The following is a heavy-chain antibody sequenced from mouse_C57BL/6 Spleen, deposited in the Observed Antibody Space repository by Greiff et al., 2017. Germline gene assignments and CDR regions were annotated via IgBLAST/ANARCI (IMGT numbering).Heavy chain of an antibody. V-gene: IGHV1-54*01. CDR1: GYAFTNYL. CDR2: INPGSGGT. Sequence: VQLQQSGAELVRPGTSVKVSCKASGYAFTNYLIEWVKQRPGQGLEWIGVINPGSGGTNYNEKFKGKATLTADKSSSTAYMQLSSLTSEDSAVYFCARWRYGSSLDYWGQGTTLTVSS. J-gene: IGHJ2*01. CDR3: ARWRYGSSLDY. D-gene: IGHD1-1*01.